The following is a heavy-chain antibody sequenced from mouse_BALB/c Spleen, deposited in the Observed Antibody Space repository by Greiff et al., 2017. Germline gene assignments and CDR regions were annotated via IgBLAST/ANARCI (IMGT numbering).Heavy chain of an antibody. Sequence: EVKLVESGPGLVKPSQSLSLTCTVTGYSITSDYAWNWIRQFPGNKLEWMGYISYSGSTSYNPSLKSRISITRDTSKNQFFLQLNSVTTEDTATYYCARKRESSYYFDYWGQGTTLTVSS. V-gene: IGHV3-2*02. CDR3: ARKRESSYYFDY. J-gene: IGHJ2*01. CDR2: ISYSGST. D-gene: IGHD1-1*01. CDR1: GYSITSDYA.